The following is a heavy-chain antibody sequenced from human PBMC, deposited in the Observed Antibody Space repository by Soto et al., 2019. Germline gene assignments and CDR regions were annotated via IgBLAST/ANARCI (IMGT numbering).Heavy chain of an antibody. CDR2: IYYSGST. V-gene: IGHV4-61*01. CDR3: AREDYYVSSD. J-gene: IGHJ1*01. Sequence: QVQLQESGPGLVKPSETLSLTCTVSGGSVSSGSYYWSWIRQPPGKGLEWIGYIYYSGSTNYNPCLKSRVTISVDTPKNQFSLKLSSVTAADTAVDYCAREDYYVSSDWGQGNLFTVSS. CDR1: GGSVSSGSYY. D-gene: IGHD3-22*01.